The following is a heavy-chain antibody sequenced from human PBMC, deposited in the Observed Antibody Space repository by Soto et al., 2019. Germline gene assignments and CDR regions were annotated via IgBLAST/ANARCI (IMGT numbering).Heavy chain of an antibody. Sequence: GASVKVSCKASGGTFSSYAISWVRQAPGQGLEWMGGIIPIFGTANYAQKFQGRVTITADESTRTAYMELSSLRSEDTAVYYCARHDTARTTFDYWGQGTLVTVYS. CDR2: IIPIFGTA. CDR1: GGTFSSYA. CDR3: ARHDTARTTFDY. D-gene: IGHD5-18*01. J-gene: IGHJ4*02. V-gene: IGHV1-69*13.